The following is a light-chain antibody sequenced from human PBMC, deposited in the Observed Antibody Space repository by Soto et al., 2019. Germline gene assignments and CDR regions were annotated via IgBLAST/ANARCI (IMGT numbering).Light chain of an antibody. V-gene: IGKV1-39*01. CDR1: QNINNW. Sequence: DIQMTQSPSTLSASVGDRVTITCRASQNINNWIAWYQQKSGKAPKLLIYAASSLQSGVPSRFSGSGSGTDFTLTISSLQPEDFATYYCQESYGTPPTFGQGTKVDIK. CDR2: AAS. CDR3: QESYGTPPT. J-gene: IGKJ1*01.